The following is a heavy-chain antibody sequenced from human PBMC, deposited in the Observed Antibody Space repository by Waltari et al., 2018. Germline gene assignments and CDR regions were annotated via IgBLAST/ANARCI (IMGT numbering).Heavy chain of an antibody. CDR3: TGGAVTGTDF. Sequence: EVQVVESGGGLVQPGGSLNLSCATSGFTFRASTRHWVRQTSGKGLEWIGRIRSKPNNYATRYTASVEGRFTISRDDSENTAYLQMSSLMTEDTAVYYCTGGAVTGTDFWGQGTLVTVSS. V-gene: IGHV3-73*01. J-gene: IGHJ4*02. CDR2: IRSKPNNYAT. CDR1: GFTFRAST. D-gene: IGHD6-13*01.